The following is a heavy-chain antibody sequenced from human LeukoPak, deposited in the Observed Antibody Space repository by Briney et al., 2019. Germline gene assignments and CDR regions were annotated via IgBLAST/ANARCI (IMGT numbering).Heavy chain of an antibody. Sequence: SETLSLTCTVSGVSISSSSYYWGWIRQPPGKGLEWIGSIYYSGSTYYNPSLKSRVTISVDTSKNQFSLKLSSVTAADTAVYYCASVNGDYFDYWGQGTLVTVSS. CDR1: GVSISSSSYY. D-gene: IGHD4-17*01. CDR3: ASVNGDYFDY. V-gene: IGHV4-39*01. CDR2: IYYSGST. J-gene: IGHJ4*02.